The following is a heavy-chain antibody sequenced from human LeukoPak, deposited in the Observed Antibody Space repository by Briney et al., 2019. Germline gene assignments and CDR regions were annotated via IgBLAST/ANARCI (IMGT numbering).Heavy chain of an antibody. Sequence: PGGSLRLSCAASGFTFSSYGMHWVRQAPGKGLEWVAFIRYDGSNKYYADSVKGRFTISRDNSKNTLYLQMNSLRAEDTAVYYCAKDHSVDTAMVTHFDYWGQGTLVTVSS. D-gene: IGHD5-18*01. J-gene: IGHJ4*02. CDR2: IRYDGSNK. CDR1: GFTFSSYG. CDR3: AKDHSVDTAMVTHFDY. V-gene: IGHV3-30*02.